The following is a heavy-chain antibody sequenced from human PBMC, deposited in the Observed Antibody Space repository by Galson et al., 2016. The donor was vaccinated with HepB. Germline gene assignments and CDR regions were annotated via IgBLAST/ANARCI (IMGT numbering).Heavy chain of an antibody. CDR2: IDPSDSYT. D-gene: IGHD5-12*01. CDR3: AGRGPDAGSYF. Sequence: QSGAEVKKPGESLRISCKGSGYSFTSYWISWVRQMPGKGLEWMGRIDPSDSYTNYSPSFQGHVTISADKSISTAYLQWSSLQASHTAIYSFAGRGPDAGSYFWGRGTVVSGSS. CDR1: GYSFTSYW. V-gene: IGHV5-10-1*01. J-gene: IGHJ4*02.